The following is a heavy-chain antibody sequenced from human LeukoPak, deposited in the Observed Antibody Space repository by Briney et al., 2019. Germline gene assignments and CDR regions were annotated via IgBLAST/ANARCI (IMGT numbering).Heavy chain of an antibody. Sequence: SVKVSCKASGGTFSSYAIIWVRQAPGQGLEWMGRIIPLFGTATYVQKFQGRVTITTDESTSTAYMELSSLRSEDTAVYYCARELNCSGGSCYVGYYYYMDVWGKGTTVTVSS. D-gene: IGHD2-15*01. J-gene: IGHJ6*03. V-gene: IGHV1-69*05. CDR1: GGTFSSYA. CDR2: IIPLFGTA. CDR3: ARELNCSGGSCYVGYYYYMDV.